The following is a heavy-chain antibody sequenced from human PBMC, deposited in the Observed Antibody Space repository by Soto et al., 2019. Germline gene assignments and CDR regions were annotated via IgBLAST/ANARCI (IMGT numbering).Heavy chain of an antibody. Sequence: QVQLVQSGAEVKKPGSSVKVSCKASGGTFSSSAVSWVRQAPGQGLEWVGEIIPMYGMPNLAHRFQGRVTVTADESTSTVYMEMSSLRSEDTAIYYCARVKESCSSTSCYKFFDFWGQGSLVTVSS. CDR1: GGTFSSSA. CDR3: ARVKESCSSTSCYKFFDF. V-gene: IGHV1-69*01. CDR2: IIPMYGMP. J-gene: IGHJ4*02. D-gene: IGHD2-2*02.